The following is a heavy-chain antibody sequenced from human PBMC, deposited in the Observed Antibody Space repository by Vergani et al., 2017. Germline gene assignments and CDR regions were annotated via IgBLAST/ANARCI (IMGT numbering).Heavy chain of an antibody. J-gene: IGHJ6*03. CDR1: GGSFSGYY. CDR2: INHSGST. CDR3: ARVLRRYYYYMDV. V-gene: IGHV4-34*01. Sequence: QVQLQQWGAGLLKPSETLSLTCAVYGGSFSGYYWSWIRQPPGKGLEWIGEINHSGSTNYNPSLKSRVTISVDTSKNQFSLKLRSVTAADTAVYYCARVLRRYYYYMDVWGKGTTVTVSS. D-gene: IGHD3-3*01.